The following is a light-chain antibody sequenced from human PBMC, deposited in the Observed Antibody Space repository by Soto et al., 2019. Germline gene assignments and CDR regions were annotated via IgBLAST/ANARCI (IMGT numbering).Light chain of an antibody. CDR1: QSISSY. V-gene: IGKV3D-20*01. Sequence: TQSPSSLSASVGDRVTITCRASQSISSYLNWYQQKPGLAPRLLIYDASSRATGIPDRFSGSGSGTDFTLTISRLEPEDFAVYYCQQYGSSPLTFGGGTKVEIK. CDR2: DAS. CDR3: QQYGSSPLT. J-gene: IGKJ4*01.